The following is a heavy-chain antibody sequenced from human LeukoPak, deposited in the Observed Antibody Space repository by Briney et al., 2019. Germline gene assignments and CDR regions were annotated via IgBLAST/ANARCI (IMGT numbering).Heavy chain of an antibody. D-gene: IGHD3-22*01. J-gene: IGHJ3*02. Sequence: ASAKVSRKASGYTFTSYYMHWVRQAPGQGLEWMGIIDPSGGSTSYAQKFQGRVTMTRDTSTSTVYMELSSLRSEDTAVYYCARVGYYYDSSGYYGAFDIWGQGTMVTVSS. CDR1: GYTFTSYY. V-gene: IGHV1-46*03. CDR2: IDPSGGST. CDR3: ARVGYYYDSSGYYGAFDI.